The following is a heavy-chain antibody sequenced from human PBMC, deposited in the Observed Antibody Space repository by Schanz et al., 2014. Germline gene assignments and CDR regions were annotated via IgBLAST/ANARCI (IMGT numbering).Heavy chain of an antibody. CDR3: ATEGPRGTRHPINYYYAMDN. CDR1: GFTFSSYS. CDR2: ISSNGGST. Sequence: EVQLVESGGGLVRPGGSLRLSCSASGFTFSSYSMYWVRQAPGKGLEYVSVISSNGGSTDFADSVKGRFTISRDNSKNTLYLQVSSLRTEDTAVYYCATEGPRGTRHPINYYYAMDNWGQGTKVTV. J-gene: IGHJ6*02. D-gene: IGHD6-6*01. V-gene: IGHV3-64D*06.